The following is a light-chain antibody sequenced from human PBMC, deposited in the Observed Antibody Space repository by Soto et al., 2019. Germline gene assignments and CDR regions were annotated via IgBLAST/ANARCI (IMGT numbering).Light chain of an antibody. V-gene: IGKV3D-15*01. Sequence: EVVLTQSPDTLSLSPGERATVSCRASQSVSRSNLAWYQHKPGQAPRLLIYGTSTRATGIPARFSGSGSGTEFTLTISSLQSEDFAVYYCQQYNNWPPSTFGQGTRLEIK. CDR2: GTS. CDR3: QQYNNWPPST. J-gene: IGKJ5*01. CDR1: QSVSRSN.